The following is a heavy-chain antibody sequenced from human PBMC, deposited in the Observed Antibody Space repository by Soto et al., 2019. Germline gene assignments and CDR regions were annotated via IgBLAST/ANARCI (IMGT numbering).Heavy chain of an antibody. Sequence: SDTMSLTCSVSVFAISRGYNWSWVRQPPGKGLEWIGSIYPSVSSYHNPSLATRLRLSIDTSKNQFTLNLTSVTAADTALYFCAREKVGTTFFDNWGQGIQVTVSS. D-gene: IGHD1-1*01. CDR2: IYPSVSS. CDR1: VFAISRGYN. J-gene: IGHJ4*02. CDR3: AREKVGTTFFDN. V-gene: IGHV4-38-2*02.